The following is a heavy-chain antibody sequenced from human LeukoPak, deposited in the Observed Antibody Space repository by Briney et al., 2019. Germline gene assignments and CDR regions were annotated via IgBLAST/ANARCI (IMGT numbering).Heavy chain of an antibody. J-gene: IGHJ4*02. CDR2: INHSGST. Sequence: PSETLSLTCAVYGGSFSGYYWSWIRQPPGKGLEWIGEINHSGSTNYNPSLKSRVTISVDTSKNQFSLKLSSVTAADTAVYYRARGRSYVGGFDYWGQGTLVTVSS. D-gene: IGHD3-16*01. CDR1: GGSFSGYY. V-gene: IGHV4-34*01. CDR3: ARGRSYVGGFDY.